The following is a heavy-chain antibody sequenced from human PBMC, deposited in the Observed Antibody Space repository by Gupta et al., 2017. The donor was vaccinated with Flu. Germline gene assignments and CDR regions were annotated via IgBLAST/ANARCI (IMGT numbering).Heavy chain of an antibody. J-gene: IGHJ4*02. V-gene: IGHV3-48*03. Sequence: EVQLVESGGGLAQPGGSMRVPCTASGFNHLTSDMSWVRQAPVMGLEWFSFISSSGDTYHTDPVRVRFTISRDNAKNSLYLQMSSLRDEDTAVYYCARGHWDNWGQGTLVTVSS. CDR3: ARGHWDN. CDR1: GFNHLTSD. CDR2: ISSSGDT.